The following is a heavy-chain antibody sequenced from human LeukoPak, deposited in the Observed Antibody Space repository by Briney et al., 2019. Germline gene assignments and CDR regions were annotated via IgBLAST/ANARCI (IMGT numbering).Heavy chain of an antibody. CDR2: IIPILGIA. V-gene: IGHV1-69*04. CDR1: GGTFSSYA. Sequence: SVKVSCKASGGTFSSYAISWVRQAPGQGLEWMGRIIPILGIANYAQKFQGRVTITADKSTSTAYMELSSLRSEDTAVHYCARDLYSSSSLYYFDYWGQGTLVTVSS. J-gene: IGHJ4*02. CDR3: ARDLYSSSSLYYFDY. D-gene: IGHD6-6*01.